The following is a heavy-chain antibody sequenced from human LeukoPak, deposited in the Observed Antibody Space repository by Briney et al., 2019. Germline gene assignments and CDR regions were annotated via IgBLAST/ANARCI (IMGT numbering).Heavy chain of an antibody. V-gene: IGHV3-74*01. J-gene: IGHJ5*02. Sequence: PGGSLGLSCTASGFTISSYWMHWVRQAPGKGLVWVSRINSDGSRTNYADSVKGRFAISRDNAKNTLYLQINSLRAEDTAVYYCARDLGSCTSTDCLNIWFDPWGQGTLVTVSS. D-gene: IGHD2-2*01. CDR1: GFTISSYW. CDR2: INSDGSRT. CDR3: ARDLGSCTSTDCLNIWFDP.